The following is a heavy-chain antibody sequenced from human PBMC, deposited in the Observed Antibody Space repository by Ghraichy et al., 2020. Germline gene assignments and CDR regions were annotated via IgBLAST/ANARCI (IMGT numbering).Heavy chain of an antibody. CDR3: AKDRSGTGWAHFDY. D-gene: IGHD6-19*01. CDR2: INWSGAST. CDR1: EFTFEIFG. J-gene: IGHJ4*02. V-gene: IGHV3-20*04. Sequence: GGSLRLSCKASEFTFEIFGMSWVRQAPGKGLEWVSGINWSGASTAYAGSVKGRFTITRDNANNALYLEINSLRGEDTALYFCAKDRSGTGWAHFDYWGQGILVAVSS.